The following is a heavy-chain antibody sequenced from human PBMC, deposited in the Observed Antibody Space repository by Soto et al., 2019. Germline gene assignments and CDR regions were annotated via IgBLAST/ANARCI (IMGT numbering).Heavy chain of an antibody. CDR2: IIPIFGTA. CDR3: ARSQGGSSSLDIYYYYYYGMDV. D-gene: IGHD2-15*01. CDR1: GGTFSSYA. J-gene: IGHJ6*02. V-gene: IGHV1-69*01. Sequence: QVQLVQSGAEVTKPGSSVKVSCTAPGGTFSSYAISWVRQAPGQGLEWMGGIIPIFGTAKYAQKFPGRVTITADESTSTGYMELSSLRSEDTAVYYCARSQGGSSSLDIYYYYYYGMDVWGQGTTVTVSS.